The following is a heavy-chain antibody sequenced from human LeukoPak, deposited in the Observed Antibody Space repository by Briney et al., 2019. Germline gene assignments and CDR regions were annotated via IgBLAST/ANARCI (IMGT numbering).Heavy chain of an antibody. J-gene: IGHJ4*02. CDR2: IYYSGST. CDR3: ARERGGYYDSSGYADS. Sequence: SETLSLTCTVSGGSISSYYWSWIRQPPGKGLEWIGYIYYSGSTNYNPSLKSRVTISVDTSKNQFSLKLSSVTAADTAVYYCARERGGYYDSSGYADSWGQGSLVTVSS. CDR1: GGSISSYY. D-gene: IGHD3-22*01. V-gene: IGHV4-59*01.